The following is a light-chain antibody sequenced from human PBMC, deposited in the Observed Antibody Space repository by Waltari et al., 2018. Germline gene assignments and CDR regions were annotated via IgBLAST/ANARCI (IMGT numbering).Light chain of an antibody. J-gene: IGLJ2*01. V-gene: IGLV4-69*01. CDR3: QTWGTGIVV. CDR2: LKNDGSH. CDR1: SGHSSYA. Sequence: QLVLTQSLSASASLGASVKLTCTLSSGHSSYAIAWHPQQPGKGPRYLMKLKNDGSHSKGDGLPDRYAGSSSRAERYLTSASLQSEDEAEYHCQTWGTGIVVFGGGTKLTVL.